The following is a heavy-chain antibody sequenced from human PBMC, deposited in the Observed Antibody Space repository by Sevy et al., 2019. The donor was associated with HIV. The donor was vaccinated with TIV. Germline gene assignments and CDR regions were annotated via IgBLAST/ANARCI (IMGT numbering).Heavy chain of an antibody. Sequence: GGSLRLSCAASGFTFDDYAMHWVRQAPGKGLEWVSGISWNSGSIGYADSVKGRFTISRDNAKNTLYLQMNSLRAEDTALYSCAKDITGLAVVGTGYYYYGMDVWGQGTTVTVSS. V-gene: IGHV3-9*01. CDR3: AKDITGLAVVGTGYYYYGMDV. D-gene: IGHD6-19*01. CDR1: GFTFDDYA. CDR2: ISWNSGSI. J-gene: IGHJ6*02.